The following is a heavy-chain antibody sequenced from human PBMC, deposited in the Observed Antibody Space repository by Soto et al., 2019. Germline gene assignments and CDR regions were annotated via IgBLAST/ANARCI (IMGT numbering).Heavy chain of an antibody. J-gene: IGHJ3*02. Sequence: PGGSLRLSCAASGFTFDDYAMHWVRQAPGKGLEWVSLISWDGGSTYYADSVKGRFTISRDNSKNSLYLQMKSLRAEDTAVYYCAKVGILNAFDIWGQGTMVTVSS. V-gene: IGHV3-43D*04. D-gene: IGHD3-3*02. CDR2: ISWDGGST. CDR1: GFTFDDYA. CDR3: AKVGILNAFDI.